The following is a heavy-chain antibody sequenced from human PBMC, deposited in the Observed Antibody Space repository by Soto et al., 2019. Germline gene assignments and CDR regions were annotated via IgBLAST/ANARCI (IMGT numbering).Heavy chain of an antibody. D-gene: IGHD2-2*01. Sequence: GSLRLSCAASGFTFSSYWMSWVRQAPGKGLEWVANIKQDGSEKYYVDSVKGRFTISRDNAKNSLYLQMNSLRAEDTAVYYCARYLIVVVPAARNGFDYWGQGTLVTVSS. CDR1: GFTFSSYW. V-gene: IGHV3-7*01. CDR3: ARYLIVVVPAARNGFDY. J-gene: IGHJ4*02. CDR2: IKQDGSEK.